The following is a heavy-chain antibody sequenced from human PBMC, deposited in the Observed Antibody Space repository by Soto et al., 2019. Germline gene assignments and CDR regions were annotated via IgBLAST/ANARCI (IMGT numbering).Heavy chain of an antibody. V-gene: IGHV3-23*01. CDR2: LSGSGATT. J-gene: IGHJ6*02. CDR1: GFAFSSYA. Sequence: VQLLESGGGLVQPGGSLRLSCAASGFAFSSYAMTWVRQAPGKGLEWVSALSGSGATTCYADSVKGRFTISRDNSKNTLSLEMNSLRAEDTAVYYCAKPPESSSTFYYYGLDVWGQGTTVTVSS. CDR3: AKPPESSSTFYYYGLDV. D-gene: IGHD2-2*01.